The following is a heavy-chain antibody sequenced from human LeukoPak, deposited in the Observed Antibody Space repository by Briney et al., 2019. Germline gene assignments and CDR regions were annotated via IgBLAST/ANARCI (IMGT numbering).Heavy chain of an antibody. V-gene: IGHV4-30-2*01. CDR1: GGSISSGGYS. Sequence: SQTLSLTCAVSGGSISSGGYSWSWIRQPPGKGLEWIGYIYHSGSTYYNPSLKSRVTISVDRSKNQFSLKLSSVTAADTAVYYCASHVTYYGSGSYWGYFDYWGQGTLSPSPQ. CDR2: IYHSGST. CDR3: ASHVTYYGSGSYWGYFDY. D-gene: IGHD3-10*01. J-gene: IGHJ4*02.